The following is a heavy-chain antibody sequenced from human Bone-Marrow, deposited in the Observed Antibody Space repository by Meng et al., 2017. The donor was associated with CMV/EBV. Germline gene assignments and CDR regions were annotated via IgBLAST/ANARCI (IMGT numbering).Heavy chain of an antibody. J-gene: IGHJ4*02. CDR2: IKQDGSEK. CDR1: GFTFSSYW. V-gene: IGHV3-7*01. Sequence: GESLKISCAASGFTFSSYWMSWVRQAPGKGLEWVANIKQDGSEKYYVDSVKGRFTISRDNAKNSLYLQMNSLRAEDTAVYYCARSSGYYYTGYWGQGTLVTVSS. D-gene: IGHD3-3*01. CDR3: ARSSGYYYTGY.